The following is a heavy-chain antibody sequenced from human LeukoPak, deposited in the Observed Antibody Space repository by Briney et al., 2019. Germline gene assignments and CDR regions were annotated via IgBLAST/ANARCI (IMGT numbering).Heavy chain of an antibody. J-gene: IGHJ4*02. CDR3: ALTFGGVIVSYFDY. Sequence: PGGSLRLSCAASGFTFSSDAMSWVRQAPGKGLEWVSAISGSGGSTYYADSVKGRFTISRDNSKNTLYLQMNSLRAEDTAVYYCALTFGGVIVSYFDYWGQGTLVTVSS. D-gene: IGHD3-16*02. CDR2: ISGSGGST. V-gene: IGHV3-23*01. CDR1: GFTFSSDA.